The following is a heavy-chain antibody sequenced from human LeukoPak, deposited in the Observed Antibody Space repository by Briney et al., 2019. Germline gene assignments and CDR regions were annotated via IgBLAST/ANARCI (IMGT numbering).Heavy chain of an antibody. CDR1: GFTFSNYD. J-gene: IGHJ5*02. Sequence: PGGSLRLSCAASGFTFSNYDMHWVRQSPGKGLEWVAVISDAGNSKYYADSVKGRFTISRDNSKNTLYLQMNSLRVEDTAVYYCARDGTVTAGPFDPWGQGTLVTVSS. D-gene: IGHD4-11*01. CDR3: ARDGTVTAGPFDP. V-gene: IGHV3-30*03. CDR2: ISDAGNSK.